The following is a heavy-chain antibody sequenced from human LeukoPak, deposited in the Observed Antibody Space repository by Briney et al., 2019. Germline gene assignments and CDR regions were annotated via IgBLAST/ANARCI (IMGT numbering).Heavy chain of an antibody. D-gene: IGHD3-16*01. Sequence: GGSLRLSCAASGFTFSSYSMNWVRQAPGRGLEWVSYISSSSSTIYYADSVKGRFTISRDNAKNALYLQMNSLRDEDTAVYYCARDGPLVRMITFGNDAFDIWGQGTMVTVSS. CDR2: ISSSSSTI. J-gene: IGHJ3*02. V-gene: IGHV3-48*02. CDR3: ARDGPLVRMITFGNDAFDI. CDR1: GFTFSSYS.